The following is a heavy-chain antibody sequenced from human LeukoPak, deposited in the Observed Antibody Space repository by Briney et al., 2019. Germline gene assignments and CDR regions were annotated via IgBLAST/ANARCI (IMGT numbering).Heavy chain of an antibody. CDR1: GGTFSSYA. V-gene: IGHV1-69*05. CDR3: ARASYYYATTGLGAVDI. CDR2: IIPIFGTA. D-gene: IGHD3-9*01. J-gene: IGHJ3*02. Sequence: SVKVSCKASGGTFSSYAISWVRQAPGQWLEWMGGIIPIFGTANYAQKFQGRVTITTDESTSTAYMELSSLRSEDTAVYYCARASYYYATTGLGAVDIWGQGTMVTVSS.